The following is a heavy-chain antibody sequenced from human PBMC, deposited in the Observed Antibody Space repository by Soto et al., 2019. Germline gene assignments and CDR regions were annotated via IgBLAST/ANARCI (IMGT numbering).Heavy chain of an antibody. J-gene: IGHJ2*01. Sequence: GGSLRLSCAASGFTFSSYAMSWVRQAPGKGLEWVSAISGSGGSTYYADSVKGRFTISRDNSKNTLYLQMNSLRAEDTAVYYCAKGNTVTPTYWYFDLWGRGTLVTVSS. CDR1: GFTFSSYA. CDR2: ISGSGGST. V-gene: IGHV3-23*01. CDR3: AKGNTVTPTYWYFDL. D-gene: IGHD4-17*01.